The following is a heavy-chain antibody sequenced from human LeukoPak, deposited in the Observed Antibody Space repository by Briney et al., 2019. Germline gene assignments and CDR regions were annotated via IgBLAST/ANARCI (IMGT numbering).Heavy chain of an antibody. CDR3: ARYSGTHSRNFDY. J-gene: IGHJ4*02. V-gene: IGHV4-59*08. CDR2: IYYSGST. D-gene: IGHD1-26*01. CDR1: GGSTSGSH. Sequence: SSETLSLTCSVSGGSTSGSHWSWIRQPPGKGLEWIGYIYYSGSTTYNPSLESRVTISVDTSKNQFSLKLRSVTAADTAVYYCARYSGTHSRNFDYWGQGTLVTVSS.